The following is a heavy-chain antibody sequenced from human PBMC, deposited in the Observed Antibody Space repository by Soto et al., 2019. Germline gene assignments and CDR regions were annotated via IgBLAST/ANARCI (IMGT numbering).Heavy chain of an antibody. V-gene: IGHV4-59*01. J-gene: IGHJ6*02. CDR2: IYYTGST. D-gene: IGHD6-6*01. Sequence: SETLSLTCTVSGGSISSYYCILIRQPPGKGLEWIGFIYYTGSTNYNPSLRSRVTISIDTSKNQFSLKLRSVNAADTAVYFCARDKGPRRSYYGMDVWGQGTTVTVSS. CDR1: GGSISSYY. CDR3: ARDKGPRRSYYGMDV.